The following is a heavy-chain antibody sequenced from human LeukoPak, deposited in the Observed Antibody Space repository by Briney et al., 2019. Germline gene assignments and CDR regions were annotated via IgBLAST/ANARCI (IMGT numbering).Heavy chain of an antibody. CDR1: GFTFSSYE. J-gene: IGHJ2*01. D-gene: IGHD2-21*02. CDR3: ASDPYCGGDCYSYWYFDL. CDR2: ISSSGSTI. V-gene: IGHV3-48*03. Sequence: GGSLRLSCAASGFTFSSYEMNWVRQAPGKGLEWVSYISSSGSTIYYADSVKGRFTISRDNAKNSLYLQMNSLRAEDTAVYYCASDPYCGGDCYSYWYFDLWGRGTLVTVSS.